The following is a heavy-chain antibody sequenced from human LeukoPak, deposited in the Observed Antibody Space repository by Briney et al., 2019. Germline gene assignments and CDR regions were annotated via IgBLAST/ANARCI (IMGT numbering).Heavy chain of an antibody. Sequence: PGGSLRLSCAASGFTFSSYAMSWVRQAPGKGLEWVSAISGRGGSTYYADSVKGRFTISRDNSKNTLYLQMNSLRAEDTAVYYCAKRGEEDGYYYYYMDVWGKGTTVTVSS. D-gene: IGHD3-16*01. CDR3: AKRGEEDGYYYYYMDV. V-gene: IGHV3-23*01. CDR2: ISGRGGST. J-gene: IGHJ6*03. CDR1: GFTFSSYA.